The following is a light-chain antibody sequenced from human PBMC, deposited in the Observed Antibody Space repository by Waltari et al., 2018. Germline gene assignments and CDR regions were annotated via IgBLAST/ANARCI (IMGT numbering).Light chain of an antibody. Sequence: VIWMTQSPSLLSASTGDRVTISCRMSQGIISTLALYQQKPGKAPELLIYAASTLQSGVPSRFSGSVSGTDFTLTISCLQSEDFATYYCQQYYSFPWTFGQGTKVEIK. V-gene: IGKV1D-8*01. CDR2: AAS. CDR3: QQYYSFPWT. CDR1: QGIIST. J-gene: IGKJ1*01.